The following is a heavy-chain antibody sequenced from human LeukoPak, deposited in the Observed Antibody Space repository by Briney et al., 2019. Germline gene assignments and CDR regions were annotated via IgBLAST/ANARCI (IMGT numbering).Heavy chain of an antibody. Sequence: PSETLSLTCTVSGGSISSYYWSWIRQPPGKGLEWIGYIYYSGSTNYNPSLKSRVTISVDTSKNQFSLKLSSVTAADTAVYYCARAGSNDYVWGSYRPFDYWGQGTLVTVSS. CDR1: GGSISSYY. J-gene: IGHJ4*02. CDR2: IYYSGST. D-gene: IGHD3-16*02. CDR3: ARAGSNDYVWGSYRPFDY. V-gene: IGHV4-59*12.